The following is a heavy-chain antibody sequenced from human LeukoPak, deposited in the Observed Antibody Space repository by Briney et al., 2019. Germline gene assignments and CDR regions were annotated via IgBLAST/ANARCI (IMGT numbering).Heavy chain of an antibody. V-gene: IGHV1-18*01. CDR2: IIAYNGNT. D-gene: IGHD3-3*01. J-gene: IGHJ4*02. CDR1: GGTFSSYA. Sequence: ASVKVSCKASGGTFSSYAISWVRQAPGQGLEWMGGIIAYNGNTNYAQKLQGRVTMTTDTSTSTAYMELRSLRSDDTAVYYCARAWRSYDFWSGYFDYWGQGTLVTVSS. CDR3: ARAWRSYDFWSGYFDY.